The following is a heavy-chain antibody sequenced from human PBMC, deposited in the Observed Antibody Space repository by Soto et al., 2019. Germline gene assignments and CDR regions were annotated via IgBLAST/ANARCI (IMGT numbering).Heavy chain of an antibody. CDR1: GFSFSGYS. V-gene: IGHV3-48*02. J-gene: IGHJ6*02. CDR2: LSFGNHRT. Sequence: EVQLVESGGGLVQPGGSLRLSCAASGFSFSGYSLNWVRQAPGKGLEWISYLSFGNHRTIYANCARGRFTVSRDDATQLLYLQMNGLRDEDTAVYYCTRDSGSGYSMDVWGQGTTVTVSS. D-gene: IGHD5-12*01. CDR3: TRDSGSGYSMDV.